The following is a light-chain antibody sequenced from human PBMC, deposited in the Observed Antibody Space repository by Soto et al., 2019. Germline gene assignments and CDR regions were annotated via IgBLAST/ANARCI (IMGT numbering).Light chain of an antibody. CDR3: QQYDRFPYT. CDR1: QSLSYW. CDR2: KAS. V-gene: IGKV1-5*03. Sequence: DIQMTQSHSTLSASVGDTVTITCRASQSLSYWLAWYQQKPGQAPKLPIHKASTLESGVPSRFSGSGSGTEFTLTVSSLQPDDFATFYCQQYDRFPYTFGQGTKLEIK. J-gene: IGKJ2*01.